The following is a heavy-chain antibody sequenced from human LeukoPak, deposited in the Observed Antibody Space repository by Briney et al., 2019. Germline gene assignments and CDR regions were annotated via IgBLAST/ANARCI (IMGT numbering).Heavy chain of an antibody. Sequence: GGSLTLSCAASGFAFTSYSMNWVRQAPGKGLEWVSTISGGGGSTYYADSVKGRFTISRDNSKNTLYLQVNSLRAEDTAVYYCAKGGKWDVTPFDYWGQGTLVTVSS. V-gene: IGHV3-23*01. CDR2: ISGGGGST. CDR1: GFAFTSYS. J-gene: IGHJ4*02. CDR3: AKGGKWDVTPFDY. D-gene: IGHD1-26*01.